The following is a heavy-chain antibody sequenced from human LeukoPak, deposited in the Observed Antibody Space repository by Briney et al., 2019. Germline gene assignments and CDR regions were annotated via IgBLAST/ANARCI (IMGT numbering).Heavy chain of an antibody. J-gene: IGHJ6*03. CDR1: AGSVSSSDYY. Sequence: SETLSLTCTVSAGSVSSSDYYWGWIRQSPGKGLEWIGRISYSGNTYYNPSLKSRVTISVDTSKNHFSLRLSSVTAADTAVYYYMDVWGEGTTVAVSS. CDR2: ISYSGNT. V-gene: IGHV4-39*02. CDR3: MDV.